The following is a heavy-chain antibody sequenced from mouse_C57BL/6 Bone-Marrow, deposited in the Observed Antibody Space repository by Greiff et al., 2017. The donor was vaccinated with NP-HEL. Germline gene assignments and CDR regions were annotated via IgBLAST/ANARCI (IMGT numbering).Heavy chain of an antibody. Sequence: EVQLQQSVAELVRPGASVKLSCTASGFNIKNTYMHWVQQRPEQGLEWIGRIDPANGNTKYAPKFQGKATITADTSSNTAYLQLISLTSEDTAIYYCSRCCTVVAPYYFDYWGQGTTLTVSS. V-gene: IGHV14-3*01. CDR2: IDPANGNT. D-gene: IGHD1-1*01. CDR1: GFNIKNTY. J-gene: IGHJ2*01. CDR3: SRCCTVVAPYYFDY.